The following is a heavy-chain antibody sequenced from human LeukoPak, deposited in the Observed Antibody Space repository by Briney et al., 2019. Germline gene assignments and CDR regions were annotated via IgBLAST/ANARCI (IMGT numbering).Heavy chain of an antibody. CDR1: GFTFSRSA. D-gene: IGHD6-19*01. V-gene: IGHV3-23*01. CDR2: ISASVRGS. Sequence: GGSLRLSWVASGFTFSRSAMTWVRQAPGKGLEWVSTISASVRGSYYADSVNGRFTLSGDNSKDTLFLQMNSLRAEDTAIYYCAAGSGWYDYWGQGTLVTVSS. CDR3: AAGSGWYDY. J-gene: IGHJ4*02.